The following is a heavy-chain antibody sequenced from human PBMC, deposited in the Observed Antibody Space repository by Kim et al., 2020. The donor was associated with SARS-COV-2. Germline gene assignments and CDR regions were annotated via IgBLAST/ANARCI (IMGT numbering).Heavy chain of an antibody. V-gene: IGHV1-18*04. J-gene: IGHJ3*02. CDR1: GNTLNSYG. D-gene: IGHD2-21*02. Sequence: ASVKVSCKASGNTLNSYGFSWVRQAPGQGLEWVGWISASTGKTDYGQKFQGRVTVTTDTSTNTVYMELRSLRSDDTALYYCAMDVAVTGNDVFDIWGQGTMITVSS. CDR3: AMDVAVTGNDVFDI. CDR2: ISASTGKT.